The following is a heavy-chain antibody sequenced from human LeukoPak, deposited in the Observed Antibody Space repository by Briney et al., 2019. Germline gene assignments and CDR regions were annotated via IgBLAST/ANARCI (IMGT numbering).Heavy chain of an antibody. D-gene: IGHD3-10*01. V-gene: IGHV1-18*04. CDR3: ARDRDRMVQGVTALFDY. J-gene: IGHJ4*02. CDR1: GYTFTTYG. Sequence: ASVKVSCKTSGYTFTTYGISWVRQAPGQGLEWMGWISGSNGNTKYAQKVQGRVTMTTDTSTTTAYMEVRSLRSDDTAVYYCARDRDRMVQGVTALFDYWGQGTLVAVSS. CDR2: ISGSNGNT.